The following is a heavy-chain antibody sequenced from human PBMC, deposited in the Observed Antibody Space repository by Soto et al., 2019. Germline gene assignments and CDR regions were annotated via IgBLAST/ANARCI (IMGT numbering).Heavy chain of an antibody. V-gene: IGHV3-23*01. CDR1: GFTFSSYA. J-gene: IGHJ6*02. D-gene: IGHD3-22*01. CDR2: ISGSGGST. Sequence: GGSLRLSCAASGFTFSSYAMSWVRQAPGKGLEWVSAISGSGGSTYYADSVKGRFTISRDNSKNTLYLQMNSLRAEDTAVYYCAKAVFYDSSGYLYYYYGMDVWGQGTTVTVSS. CDR3: AKAVFYDSSGYLYYYYGMDV.